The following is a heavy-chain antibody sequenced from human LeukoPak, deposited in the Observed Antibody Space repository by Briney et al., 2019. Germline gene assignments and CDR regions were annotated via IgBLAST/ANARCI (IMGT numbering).Heavy chain of an antibody. J-gene: IGHJ4*02. D-gene: IGHD2-2*01. V-gene: IGHV3-23*01. Sequence: GGSLRLSCAASGFTFSSYAMSWVRQAPGKGLEWVSGISGSADRTYYADSVKGRFTISRDNSKNTLYLQMNSLRAEDTAVYYCARGCSSTSCYGFDYWGQGTLVTVSS. CDR3: ARGCSSTSCYGFDY. CDR1: GFTFSSYA. CDR2: ISGSADRT.